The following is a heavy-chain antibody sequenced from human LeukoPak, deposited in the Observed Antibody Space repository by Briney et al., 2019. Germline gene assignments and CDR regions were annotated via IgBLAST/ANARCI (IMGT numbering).Heavy chain of an antibody. CDR1: GFTFGDYA. D-gene: IGHD3-22*01. Sequence: GGSLRLSCTASGFTFGDYAMSWFRQAPGKGLEWVGFIRSKAYGGTTEYAASVKGRFTISRDDSKSIAYLQMNSLKTEDTAVYYCTRIVVVITLAYNWFDPWGQGTLVTVSS. CDR2: IRSKAYGGTT. V-gene: IGHV3-49*03. J-gene: IGHJ5*02. CDR3: TRIVVVITLAYNWFDP.